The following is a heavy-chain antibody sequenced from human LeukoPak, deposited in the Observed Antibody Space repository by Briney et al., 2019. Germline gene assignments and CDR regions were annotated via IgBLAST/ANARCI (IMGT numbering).Heavy chain of an antibody. V-gene: IGHV4-34*01. CDR3: ARDEYSSSLDY. Sequence: PSETLSLTCAVYGSSFSGYFWSWIRQPPGKGLEWIGSIYYSGSTYYNPSLKSRVTISVDTSKNQFSLKLSSVTAADTAVYYCARDEYSSSLDYWGQGTLVTVSS. J-gene: IGHJ4*02. CDR1: GSSFSGYF. D-gene: IGHD6-6*01. CDR2: IYYSGST.